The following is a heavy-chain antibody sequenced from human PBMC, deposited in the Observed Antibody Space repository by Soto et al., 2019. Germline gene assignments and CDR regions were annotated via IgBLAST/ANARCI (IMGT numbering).Heavy chain of an antibody. CDR3: ARTMTYNWNYPPDY. J-gene: IGHJ4*02. CDR1: GYTFTSYG. V-gene: IGHV1-18*01. D-gene: IGHD1-7*01. Sequence: ASVKVSCKASGYTFTSYGISWVRQAPGQGLEWMGWISAYNGNTNYAQKLQGRVTMTTDTSTSTAYMELRSLRSDDTAVYYCARTMTYNWNYPPDYWGQGTLVTVSS. CDR2: ISAYNGNT.